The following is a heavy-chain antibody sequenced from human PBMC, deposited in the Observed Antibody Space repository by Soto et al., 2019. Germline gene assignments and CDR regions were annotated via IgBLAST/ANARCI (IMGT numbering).Heavy chain of an antibody. CDR1: GGSVSSHSV. Sequence: PSQTLSLTCVISGGSVSSHSVWNWVRQSPSRGLEWLGRTYYRSRWYYEYAPSVKGRISVNPDTSKNQFSLQLNSVTPEDTAVYFCVRGYDDFDPRFDYWGQGTLVTVSS. V-gene: IGHV6-1*01. J-gene: IGHJ4*02. D-gene: IGHD4-17*01. CDR3: VRGYDDFDPRFDY. CDR2: TYYRSRWYY.